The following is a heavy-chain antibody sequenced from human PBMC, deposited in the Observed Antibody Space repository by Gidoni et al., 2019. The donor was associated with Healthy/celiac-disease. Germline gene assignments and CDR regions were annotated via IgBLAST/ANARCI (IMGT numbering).Heavy chain of an antibody. J-gene: IGHJ5*02. Sequence: KASGYTFTSYYMNWVRQAPGQGLEWMGIINPSGGSTSYAQKFQGRVTMTRDTSTSTVYMKLMCLRSEGTAVYYCARGHGGNWFDPWGQGTLVTVSS. CDR3: ARGHGGNWFDP. D-gene: IGHD4-17*01. CDR1: GYTFTSYY. CDR2: INPSGGST. V-gene: IGHV1-46*01.